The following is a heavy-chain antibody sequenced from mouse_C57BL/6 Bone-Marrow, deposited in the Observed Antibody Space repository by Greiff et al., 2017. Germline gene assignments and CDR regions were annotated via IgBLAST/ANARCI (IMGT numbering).Heavy chain of an antibody. CDR2: IDPETGGT. J-gene: IGHJ2*01. D-gene: IGHD1-1*01. Sequence: LQLQQSGAELVRPGASVTLSCKASGYTFTDYEMHWVKQTPVHGLEWIGAIDPETGGTAYNQKFKGKAILTADKSSSTAYMELRSLTSEDSAVYYCTRRDYGSSLDYWGQGTTLTVSS. CDR1: GYTFTDYE. CDR3: TRRDYGSSLDY. V-gene: IGHV1-15*01.